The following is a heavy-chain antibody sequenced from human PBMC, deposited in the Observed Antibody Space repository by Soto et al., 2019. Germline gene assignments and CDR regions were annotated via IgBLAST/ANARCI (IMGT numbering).Heavy chain of an antibody. CDR1: GGSFSGYY. CDR3: ARGFTLRITMVRGVERVPWFDP. CDR2: INHSGST. Sequence: SETLSLTCAVYGGSFSGYYWSWIRQPPGKGLEWIGEINHSGSTNYNPSLKSRVTISVDTSKNQFSLKLSSVTAADTAVYYCARGFTLRITMVRGVERVPWFDPWGQGTLVTVSS. V-gene: IGHV4-34*01. J-gene: IGHJ5*02. D-gene: IGHD3-10*01.